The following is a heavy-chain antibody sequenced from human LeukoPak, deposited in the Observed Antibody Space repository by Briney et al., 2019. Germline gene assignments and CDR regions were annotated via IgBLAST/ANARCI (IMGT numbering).Heavy chain of an antibody. CDR1: GGSISSYY. CDR2: IYYSGST. D-gene: IGHD3-10*01. Sequence: SETPSLTCTVSGGSISSYYWSWIRQPPGKGLEWIGYIYYSGSTNYNPSLKSRVTISVDTSKNQFSLKLSSVTAADTAVYYCAGVRGGTFDYWGQGTLVTVSS. J-gene: IGHJ4*02. V-gene: IGHV4-59*01. CDR3: AGVRGGTFDY.